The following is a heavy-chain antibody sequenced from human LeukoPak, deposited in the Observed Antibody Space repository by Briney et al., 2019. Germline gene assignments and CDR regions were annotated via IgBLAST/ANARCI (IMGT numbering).Heavy chain of an antibody. CDR3: TFNLGSGSYAFDI. CDR2: IFYSGST. CDR1: GGSISSSSYY. J-gene: IGHJ3*02. V-gene: IGHV4-39*07. Sequence: SETLSLTCTVSGGSISSSSYYWGWIRQPPGKGLEWIGIIFYSGSTYYNPSLKSRVTISEGTSKHQFSLKLSSVTAADTAVYYCTFNLGSGSYAFDIWGQGTLVTVSS. D-gene: IGHD3-10*01.